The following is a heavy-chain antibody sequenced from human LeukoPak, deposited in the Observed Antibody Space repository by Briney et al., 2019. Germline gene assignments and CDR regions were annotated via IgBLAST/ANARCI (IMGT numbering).Heavy chain of an antibody. Sequence: GVSLRLSCAAPGFTLNGYWMHWVRQAPGKGLVWVSRINSDGSTTSYADSVKGRFTISRDNSKNTLYLQMNSLRAEDTAVYFCARVATGSYDWFDPWGQGTLVTVSS. CDR2: INSDGSTT. CDR1: GFTLNGYW. CDR3: ARVATGSYDWFDP. D-gene: IGHD3-10*01. J-gene: IGHJ5*02. V-gene: IGHV3-74*01.